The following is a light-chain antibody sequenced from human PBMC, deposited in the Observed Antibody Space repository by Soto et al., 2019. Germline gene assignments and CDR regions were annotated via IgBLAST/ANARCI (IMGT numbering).Light chain of an antibody. V-gene: IGKV3-20*01. CDR3: QQYGNSPWT. J-gene: IGKJ1*01. CDR2: GAS. CDR1: QSVGSSY. Sequence: EIVLTQSPGTLSLSPGERATLSCRASQSVGSSYLAWYLQKPGQAPRLLIYGASDRATGIPDRFSGSGSGTDFTPIISRLEPEDFAVYYCQQYGNSPWTFGQGTKVDIK.